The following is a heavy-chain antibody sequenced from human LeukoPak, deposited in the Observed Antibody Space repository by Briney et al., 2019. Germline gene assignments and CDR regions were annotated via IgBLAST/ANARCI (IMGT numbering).Heavy chain of an antibody. D-gene: IGHD3-10*01. V-gene: IGHV3-7*01. CDR3: ARDVAPLLLWFGELTY. CDR2: IKQDGSEK. Sequence: GGSLRLSCAASGFTFSSYWMSWVRQAPGKGLEWVANIKQDGSEKYYVDSVKGRFTISRDDAKNSLYLQMNSLRAEDTAVYYCARDVAPLLLWFGELTYWGQGTLVTVSS. CDR1: GFTFSSYW. J-gene: IGHJ4*02.